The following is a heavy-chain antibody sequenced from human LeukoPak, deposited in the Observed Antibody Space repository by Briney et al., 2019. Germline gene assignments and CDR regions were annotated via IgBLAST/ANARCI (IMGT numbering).Heavy chain of an antibody. V-gene: IGHV3-30*04. CDR2: ISYDGSNK. Sequence: GRSLRLSCAASGFTFSSYAMHWVRQAPGKGLEWVAVISYDGSNKYYADSVKGRFTISRDNSKNTLYLQMNSLRAEDTAVYYCARKYYYGSGSYSMSYYGMDVWGQGTTVTVSS. J-gene: IGHJ6*02. CDR3: ARKYYYGSGSYSMSYYGMDV. D-gene: IGHD3-10*01. CDR1: GFTFSSYA.